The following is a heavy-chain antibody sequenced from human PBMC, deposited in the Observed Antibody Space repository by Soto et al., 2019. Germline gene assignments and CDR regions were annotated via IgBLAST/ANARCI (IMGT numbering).Heavy chain of an antibody. Sequence: SETLSLTCTVSGGSIRSYFWSWIRQPPGKGLEWIGYIYYSGSTNYNPSLKSRVTMSVDTSKNQFSLKLSSVTAADTAIYYCARAVYLYEYYYYYMDVWGKGTTVTVSS. CDR3: ARAVYLYEYYYYYMDV. D-gene: IGHD5-12*01. CDR1: GGSIRSYF. CDR2: IYYSGST. V-gene: IGHV4-59*01. J-gene: IGHJ6*03.